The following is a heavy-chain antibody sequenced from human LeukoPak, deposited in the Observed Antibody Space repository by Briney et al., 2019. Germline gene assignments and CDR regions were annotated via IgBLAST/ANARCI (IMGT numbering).Heavy chain of an antibody. CDR1: GFTFSSYA. J-gene: IGHJ4*02. D-gene: IGHD1-26*01. CDR2: ISTTGGNT. V-gene: IGHV3-23*01. Sequence: TGGSLRLSCAASGFTFSSYAMTWVRQAPGKGLEWVSTISTTGGNTYYADSVKGRFIISRDKSKSTLYLQMDSLRAEDTAVYYCAKHGSLSTTILPDYWGQGTLVTVSS. CDR3: AKHGSLSTTILPDY.